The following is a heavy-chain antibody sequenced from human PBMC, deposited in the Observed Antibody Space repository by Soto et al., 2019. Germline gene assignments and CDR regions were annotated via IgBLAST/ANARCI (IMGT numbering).Heavy chain of an antibody. CDR1: GGTFGRNA. J-gene: IGHJ6*02. CDR2: IIPIFGTS. D-gene: IGHD6-13*01. CDR3: ARGSSRSWYKGGPDYYYGLDV. V-gene: IGHV1-69*01. Sequence: QVQLVQSGAEVKKPGSSVKVSCKGSGGTFGRNAINWVRQAPGQGLEWMGGIIPIFGTSKYSQKFQGRLTVTADQSTTTSYMELSSLRSEDTAVYYCARGSSRSWYKGGPDYYYGLDVWGQGTTVSVSS.